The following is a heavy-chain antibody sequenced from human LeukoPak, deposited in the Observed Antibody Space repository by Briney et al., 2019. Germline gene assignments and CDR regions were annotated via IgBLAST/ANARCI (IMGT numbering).Heavy chain of an antibody. Sequence: SETLSLTCAVYGGSFSGYYWSWIRQPPGKGLEWIGEINHSGSPNYNPSLKSRVTISKDTSKNQFSLKLSPVTAADTAVYYCARDLSDYYGSGSYRPIDAFDIWGQGTMVTVSS. CDR1: GGSFSGYY. CDR3: ARDLSDYYGSGSYRPIDAFDI. D-gene: IGHD3-10*01. J-gene: IGHJ3*02. V-gene: IGHV4-34*01. CDR2: INHSGSP.